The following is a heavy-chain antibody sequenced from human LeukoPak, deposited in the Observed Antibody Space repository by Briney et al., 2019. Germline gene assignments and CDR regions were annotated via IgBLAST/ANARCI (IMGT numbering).Heavy chain of an antibody. CDR2: IRYDGSNK. D-gene: IGHD1-1*01. CDR1: GFTFSSYG. V-gene: IGHV3-30*02. Sequence: GGSLTLSCAASGFTFSSYGMHWVRQAPGKGLEWVAFIRYDGSNKYYADSVKGRFTISRDNSKNTLYLQMNSLIAEDTAVYYCAPRDWDDGPASHWGQGTLVTVSS. CDR3: APRDWDDGPASH. J-gene: IGHJ4*02.